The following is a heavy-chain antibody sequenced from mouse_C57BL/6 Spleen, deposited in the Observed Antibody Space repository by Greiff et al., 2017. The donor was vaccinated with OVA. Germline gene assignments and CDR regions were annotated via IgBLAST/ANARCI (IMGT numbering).Heavy chain of an antibody. V-gene: IGHV14-4*01. CDR2: IDPENGDT. Sequence: VHVKQSGAELVRPGASVKLSCTASGFNIKDDYMHWVKQRPEQGLEWIGWIDPENGDTEYASKFQGKATITADTSSNTAYLQLSSLTSEDTAVYYCTRIYYGYDDYAMDYWGQGTSVTVSS. CDR1: GFNIKDDY. J-gene: IGHJ4*01. D-gene: IGHD2-2*01. CDR3: TRIYYGYDDYAMDY.